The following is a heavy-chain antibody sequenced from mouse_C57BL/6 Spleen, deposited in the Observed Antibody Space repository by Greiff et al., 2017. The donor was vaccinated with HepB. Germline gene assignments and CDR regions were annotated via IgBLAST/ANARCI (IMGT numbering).Heavy chain of an antibody. Sequence: VQLKESGPGLVKPSQSLSLTCTVTGSSITSGYGWNWIRQFPGNKLEWIGYISYSGSTNYNPYLQSRISITRDTSKNQFFLHLNSVTTEEPATYYWARTARIKYWGQGTTLTVSS. D-gene: IGHD1-2*01. CDR1: GSSITSGYG. V-gene: IGHV3-2*02. J-gene: IGHJ2*01. CDR2: ISYSGST. CDR3: ARTARIKY.